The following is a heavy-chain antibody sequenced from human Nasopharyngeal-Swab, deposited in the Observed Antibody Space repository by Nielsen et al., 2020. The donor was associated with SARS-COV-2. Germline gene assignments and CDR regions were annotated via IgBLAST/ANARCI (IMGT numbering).Heavy chain of an antibody. V-gene: IGHV4-38-2*02. J-gene: IGHJ4*02. D-gene: IGHD2-21*01. CDR1: GYSISSGYY. CDR2: IYHSGNT. CDR3: VHLWLPGF. Sequence: SETLSLTCTVSGYSISSGYYWGWIRQPPGKGLEWIASIYHSGNTYCNPSLKSRVTISVDTSKNQFSLKLNSVTAADTALYFCVHLWLPGFWGQGTLVTVSS.